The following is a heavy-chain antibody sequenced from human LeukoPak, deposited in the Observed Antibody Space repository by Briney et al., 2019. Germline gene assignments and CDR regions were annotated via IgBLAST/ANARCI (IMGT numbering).Heavy chain of an antibody. CDR1: GFTFSSYA. Sequence: GGSLRLSCAASGFTFSSYAMSWVRQAPGKGLEWVSTFSGGVTTKWHADCVKGRFTISRDGSKNTVYLQMNSLRAEDTAVYYCAKASRATCSGAFCYPFDSWGPGTLVTVSS. J-gene: IGHJ4*02. CDR3: AKASRATCSGAFCYPFDS. V-gene: IGHV3-23*01. D-gene: IGHD2-15*01. CDR2: FSGGVTTK.